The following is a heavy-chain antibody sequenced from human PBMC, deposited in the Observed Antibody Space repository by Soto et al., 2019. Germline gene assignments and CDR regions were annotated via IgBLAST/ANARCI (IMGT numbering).Heavy chain of an antibody. D-gene: IGHD3-10*01. V-gene: IGHV1-46*01. Sequence: QVQLVQSGAEVKKPGASVKVSCKASGYTFSIYYMHWVRQAPGQGLEWMGIINPSGSSINYAQNFQGRVPMTRDKSTSTVYMGLSSLRSDDTAVYYCARGSLVEAPADNGMDVWGQGTTVTVSS. J-gene: IGHJ6*02. CDR2: INPSGSSI. CDR3: ARGSLVEAPADNGMDV. CDR1: GYTFSIYY.